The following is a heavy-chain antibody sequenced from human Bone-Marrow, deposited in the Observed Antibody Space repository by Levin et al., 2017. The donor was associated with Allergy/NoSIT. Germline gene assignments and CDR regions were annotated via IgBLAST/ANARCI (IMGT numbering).Heavy chain of an antibody. CDR3: AGSITMVRGVITRSGAFDI. V-gene: IGHV4-39*01. CDR2: IYYSGST. Sequence: SCTVSGGSISSSSYYWGWIRQPPGKGLEWIGSIYYSGSTYYNPSLKSRVTISVDTYKNQFSLKLSSVTAADTAVYYCAGSITMVRGVITRSGAFDIWGQGTMVTVSS. J-gene: IGHJ3*02. CDR1: GGSISSSSYY. D-gene: IGHD3-10*01.